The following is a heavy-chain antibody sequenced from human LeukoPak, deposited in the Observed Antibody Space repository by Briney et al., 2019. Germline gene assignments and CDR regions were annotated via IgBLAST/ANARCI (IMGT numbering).Heavy chain of an antibody. Sequence: PGGSLRLSCAASGFNFDDYAMHWVRQAPGKGLEWVSGISWNSDRIDYADSVKGRFTISRDNAKNSLYLQMNSLRAEDTALYYCAKHKGSSWFYFDYWGQGTLVTVSS. CDR1: GFNFDDYA. D-gene: IGHD6-13*01. V-gene: IGHV3-9*01. CDR3: AKHKGSSWFYFDY. CDR2: ISWNSDRI. J-gene: IGHJ4*02.